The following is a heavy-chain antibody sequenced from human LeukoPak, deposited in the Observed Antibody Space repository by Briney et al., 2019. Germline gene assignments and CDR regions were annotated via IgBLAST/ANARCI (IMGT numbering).Heavy chain of an antibody. CDR2: IYYSGST. CDR1: GGSIRSSYYY. D-gene: IGHD3-22*01. J-gene: IGHJ4*02. V-gene: IGHV4-31*03. Sequence: SETLSLTCTVSGGSIRSSYYYWSWIRQHPGKGLEWIGYIYYSGSTYYNPSLKSRVTISVDTSKNQFSLKLSSVTAADTAVYYCARNYYDSSGYLGDWGQGTLVTVSS. CDR3: ARNYYDSSGYLGD.